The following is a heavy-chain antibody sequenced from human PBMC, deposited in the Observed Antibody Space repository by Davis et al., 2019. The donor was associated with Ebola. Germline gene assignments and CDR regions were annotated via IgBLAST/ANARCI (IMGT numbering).Heavy chain of an antibody. J-gene: IGHJ6*02. CDR1: EGTFSSYA. CDR3: AEEVYSRLSHVRGYYYGMDV. V-gene: IGHV1-69*06. Sequence: AASVKVSCKASEGTFSSYAISWVRQAPGQGLEWMGGIIPIFGTANYAQKFQGRVTITADKSTSTAYMELSSLRSEDTAVYYCAEEVYSRLSHVRGYYYGMDVWGQGTTVTVSS. D-gene: IGHD6-13*01. CDR2: IIPIFGTA.